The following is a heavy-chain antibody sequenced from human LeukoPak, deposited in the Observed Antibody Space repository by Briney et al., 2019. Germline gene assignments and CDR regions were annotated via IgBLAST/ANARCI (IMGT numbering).Heavy chain of an antibody. D-gene: IGHD3-10*01. Sequence: GGSLRLSCAASGFTVSSNYMSWVRQAPGKGLEWVSVIYSGGSTYYADSVKGRFTISRDNAKNSLYLQMNSLRAEDTAVYYCARELIWFGELLNYYYMDVWGKGTTVTISS. J-gene: IGHJ6*03. V-gene: IGHV3-53*01. CDR3: ARELIWFGELLNYYYMDV. CDR2: IYSGGST. CDR1: GFTVSSNY.